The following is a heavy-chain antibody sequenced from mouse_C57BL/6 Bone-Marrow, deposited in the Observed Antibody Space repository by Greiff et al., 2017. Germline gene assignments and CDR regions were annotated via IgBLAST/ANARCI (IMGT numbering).Heavy chain of an antibody. V-gene: IGHV1-62-2*01. CDR1: GYTFTEYT. Sequence: VQLQQPGAELVKPGASVKLSCKASGYTFTEYTIHWVKQRSGQGLEWIGWFYPGSGSIKYNEKFKDKATLTADKSSSTGYVELSRWTSEDSAVXFCERHEYLNGTVYYFDYWGQGTTLTVSS. J-gene: IGHJ2*01. CDR2: FYPGSGSI. D-gene: IGHD4-1*01. CDR3: ERHEYLNGTVYYFDY.